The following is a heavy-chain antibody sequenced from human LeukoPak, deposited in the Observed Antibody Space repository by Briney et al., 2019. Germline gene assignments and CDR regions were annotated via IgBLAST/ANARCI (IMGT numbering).Heavy chain of an antibody. CDR3: TTGNWGSFSF. J-gene: IGHJ4*02. V-gene: IGHV3-15*01. CDR2: IKSKTDGGTT. Sequence: GGSLRLSCVASGFTFTNAWMNWVRQAPGKGLEWVGRIKSKTDGGTTDYVAPVKGRFTISRDDSKHTLYLQPNSLKTEDTAVYYCTTGNWGSFSFWGQGTLVTVSS. CDR1: GFTFTNAW. D-gene: IGHD7-27*01.